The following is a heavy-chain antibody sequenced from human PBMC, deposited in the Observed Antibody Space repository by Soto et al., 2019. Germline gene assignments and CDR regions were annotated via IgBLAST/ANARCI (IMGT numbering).Heavy chain of an antibody. CDR1: GGSFSGYY. Sequence: SETLSLTCAVYGGSFSGYYWSWIRQPPGKGLEWIGEINHSGSTNYNPSLKSRVTILVDTSKNQFSLKLSSVTAADTAVYYCARRCTNGVCYLFDYWGQGTLVTVSS. D-gene: IGHD2-8*01. V-gene: IGHV4-34*01. CDR3: ARRCTNGVCYLFDY. J-gene: IGHJ4*02. CDR2: INHSGST.